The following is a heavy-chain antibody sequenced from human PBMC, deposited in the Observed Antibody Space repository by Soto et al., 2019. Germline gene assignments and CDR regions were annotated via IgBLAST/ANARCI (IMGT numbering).Heavy chain of an antibody. CDR3: SMDV. V-gene: IGHV3-30-3*01. CDR2: ISYDGSNK. CDR1: GFTFSIYA. Sequence: SLTLAVASSGFTFSIYAMHWVRQAPGKGLEWVAVISYDGSNKYYADSVKGRFTISRDNSKNTLYLQMNSLRDEDKGSYYYSMDVCGQGTTVTVSS. J-gene: IGHJ6*02.